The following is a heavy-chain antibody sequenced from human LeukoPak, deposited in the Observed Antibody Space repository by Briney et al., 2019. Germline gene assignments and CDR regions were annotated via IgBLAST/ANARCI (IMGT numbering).Heavy chain of an antibody. CDR1: GYTFTHYG. Sequence: ASVKVSCKTSGYTFTHYGISWVRQAPGQGLEWVGWISAYNGDTKHAQNFQDKVTMTTDTSTSTAYMELRSLTSDDTAVYYCARSLLVVPDASGEHDAFDMWGQGTMVTVSS. J-gene: IGHJ3*02. D-gene: IGHD2-8*02. CDR2: ISAYNGDT. V-gene: IGHV1-18*01. CDR3: ARSLLVVPDASGEHDAFDM.